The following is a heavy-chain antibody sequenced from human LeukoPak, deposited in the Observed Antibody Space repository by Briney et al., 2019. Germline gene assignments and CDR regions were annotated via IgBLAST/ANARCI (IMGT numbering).Heavy chain of an antibody. CDR1: GGSFSGYY. J-gene: IGHJ4*02. Sequence: PSETLSLTCAAYGGSFSGYYWSWIRQPPGKGLEWIGEINHSGSTNYNPSLKSRVTISVDTSRNQFSLKLSSVTAADTAVYYCARGTRDYYDSSAYFDYWGQGTLVTVSS. D-gene: IGHD3-22*01. V-gene: IGHV4-34*01. CDR2: INHSGST. CDR3: ARGTRDYYDSSAYFDY.